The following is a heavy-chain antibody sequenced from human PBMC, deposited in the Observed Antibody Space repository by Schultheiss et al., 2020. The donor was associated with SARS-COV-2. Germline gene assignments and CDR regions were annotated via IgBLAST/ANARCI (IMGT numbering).Heavy chain of an antibody. Sequence: GGSLRLSCAASGFTFTSYSMNWVRQAPGKGLEWVAYMTSFGGTVSYADSVRGRFTISRDNVKKSLYLQMNSLRAEDTAVYYCAREYCSSSTCSSLDYWGQGTLGTVSS. J-gene: IGHJ4*02. D-gene: IGHD2-2*01. V-gene: IGHV3-48*04. CDR2: MTSFGGTV. CDR1: GFTFTSYS. CDR3: AREYCSSSTCSSLDY.